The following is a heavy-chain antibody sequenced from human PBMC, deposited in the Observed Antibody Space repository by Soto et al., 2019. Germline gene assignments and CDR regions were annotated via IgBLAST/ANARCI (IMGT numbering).Heavy chain of an antibody. V-gene: IGHV2-5*02. CDR3: AHAYGGTSWPNDAFDV. D-gene: IGHD2-2*01. CDR1: GFSLSTDGVG. Sequence: QITLKESGPPLVKPTQTLTLTCTFSGFSLSTDGVGVGWIRQPPGKALEWLALIYCDDDKRYSPSPKTRLTITKDTSKKQVVLTMTNMDPVDTATYYCAHAYGGTSWPNDAFDVWGQGTVVTVSS. CDR2: IYCDDDK. J-gene: IGHJ3*01.